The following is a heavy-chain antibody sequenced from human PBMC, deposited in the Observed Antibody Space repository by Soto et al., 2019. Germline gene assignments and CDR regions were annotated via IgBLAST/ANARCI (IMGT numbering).Heavy chain of an antibody. Sequence: SETLSLTCSVSGGSISSSSHHWGWIRQPPGKGLEWIGSMSHSGSPYVNPSLKSRITISVDTPKNQFSLRLSSATAADTAVYYCARLHYSDRSIDYWDQGTLVTVSS. CDR1: GGSISSSSHH. V-gene: IGHV4-39*01. CDR2: MSHSGSP. J-gene: IGHJ4*02. D-gene: IGHD3-22*01. CDR3: ARLHYSDRSIDY.